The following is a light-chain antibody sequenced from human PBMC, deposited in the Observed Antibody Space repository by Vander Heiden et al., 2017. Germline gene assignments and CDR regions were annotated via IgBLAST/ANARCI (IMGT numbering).Light chain of an antibody. Sequence: QSVLAQPPSASGPPVQRVTIPCSGGGSNIGSHAVTWYHQRPGAAPRLGIYNNDRRPSGVPDRLSGAKSGTSASLAISGLQSEDEGDYYCGTWDVSRSNWVFGGGTKLTVL. V-gene: IGLV1-44*01. CDR1: GSNIGSHA. J-gene: IGLJ3*02. CDR3: GTWDVSRSNWV. CDR2: NND.